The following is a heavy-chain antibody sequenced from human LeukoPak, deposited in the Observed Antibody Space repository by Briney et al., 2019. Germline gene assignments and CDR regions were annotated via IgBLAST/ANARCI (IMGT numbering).Heavy chain of an antibody. CDR2: INPNSGGT. Sequence: ASVKVSCKASGYTFTGYYMHWVRQAPGQGLEWMGWINPNSGGTNYAQKFQGRVTMIRDTSISTAYMELSRLRFDDTAVYYCARDYGDYVTFWSDPWGQGTLVTVSS. J-gene: IGHJ5*02. V-gene: IGHV1-2*02. D-gene: IGHD4-17*01. CDR3: ARDYGDYVTFWSDP. CDR1: GYTFTGYY.